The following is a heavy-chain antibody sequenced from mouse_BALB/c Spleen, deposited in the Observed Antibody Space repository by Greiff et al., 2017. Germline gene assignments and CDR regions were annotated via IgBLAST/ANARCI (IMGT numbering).Heavy chain of an antibody. CDR1: SYTFTDYA. V-gene: IGHV1-67*01. D-gene: IGHD2-10*02. CDR2: ISTYYGNT. J-gene: IGHJ2*01. CDR3: ARESYGNYFDY. Sequence: QVQLQQSGPELVRPGVSVKISCKGSSYTFTDYAMHWVKQSHAKSLEWIGVISTYYGNTNYNQKFKGKATMTVDKSSSTAYMELARLTSEDSAVYYCARESYGNYFDYWGQGTTLTVSS.